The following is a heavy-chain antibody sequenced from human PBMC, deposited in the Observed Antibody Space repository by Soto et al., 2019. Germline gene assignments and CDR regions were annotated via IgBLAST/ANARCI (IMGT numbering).Heavy chain of an antibody. CDR3: ARKSIRRYFDWSPQAYYFDY. D-gene: IGHD3-9*01. V-gene: IGHV4-34*01. CDR1: GGSFSGYY. CDR2: INHSGST. Sequence: SETLSLTCAVYGGSFSGYYWSWIRQPPGKGLEWIGEINHSGSTNYNPSLKSRVTISVDTSKNQFSLKLSSVTAADTAVYYCARKSIRRYFDWSPQAYYFDYWGQGTLVTVSS. J-gene: IGHJ4*02.